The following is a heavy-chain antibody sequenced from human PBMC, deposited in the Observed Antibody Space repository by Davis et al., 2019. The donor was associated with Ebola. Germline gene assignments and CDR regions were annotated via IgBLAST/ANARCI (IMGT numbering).Heavy chain of an antibody. CDR2: ISASGGNR. Sequence: PEGSLRLSCAASGFTFSSYGMSWVRQTPGKGLKWVSGISASGGNRYYGDSVKGRFTISRDNSKNTLYLQMNSLRAEDTAVYYCAKFSLSGTIYYYGMDVWGQGTTVTVSS. CDR3: AKFSLSGTIYYYGMDV. CDR1: GFTFSSYG. V-gene: IGHV3-23*01. D-gene: IGHD1-7*01. J-gene: IGHJ6*02.